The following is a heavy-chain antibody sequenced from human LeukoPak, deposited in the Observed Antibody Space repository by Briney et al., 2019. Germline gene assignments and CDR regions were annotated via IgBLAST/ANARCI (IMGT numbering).Heavy chain of an antibody. D-gene: IGHD3-10*01. J-gene: IGHJ4*02. Sequence: GASVKVSCKASGYTFTRYYIHWVRQAPGQGLEWMGPINPSGGSTSYAQKFQGRLTVTRDMSTSTVYMELNSLRAEDTAVYYCAKDSQGWFGELLGYFDYWGQGTLVTVSS. CDR2: INPSGGST. CDR1: GYTFTRYY. CDR3: AKDSQGWFGELLGYFDY. V-gene: IGHV1-46*01.